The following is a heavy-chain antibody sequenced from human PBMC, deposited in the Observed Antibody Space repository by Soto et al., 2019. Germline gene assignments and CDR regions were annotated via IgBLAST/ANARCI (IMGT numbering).Heavy chain of an antibody. Sequence: GESLKTSRNGSGYSFTSYWIGWVRQMPGKGPEWVGIIYPGDSDTRYSPSFQGQVTISADKSISPAYLQWSSLKASDTAMYYCARQAGYSGYDPPSKYYYYYYGMDVWGQGTTVTVSS. V-gene: IGHV5-51*01. J-gene: IGHJ6*02. D-gene: IGHD5-12*01. CDR2: IYPGDSDT. CDR1: GYSFTSYW. CDR3: ARQAGYSGYDPPSKYYYYYYGMDV.